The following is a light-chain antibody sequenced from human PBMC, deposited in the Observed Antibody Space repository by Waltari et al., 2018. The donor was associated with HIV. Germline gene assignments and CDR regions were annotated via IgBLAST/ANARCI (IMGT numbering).Light chain of an antibody. CDR1: QIVRSN. Sequence: ETVLTQSPATLSVSPGERATLSCRASQIVRSNLAWYQQKPCQYPRLLIYGASTRATGIPARFRGRGSGTEFTLTISSLQFEDFAVYYCQQYDNWPGSFGQGTKLEIK. CDR3: QQYDNWPGS. CDR2: GAS. V-gene: IGKV3-15*01. J-gene: IGKJ2*03.